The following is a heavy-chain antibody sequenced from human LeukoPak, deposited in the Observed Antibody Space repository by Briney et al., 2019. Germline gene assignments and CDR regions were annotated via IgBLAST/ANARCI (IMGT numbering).Heavy chain of an antibody. D-gene: IGHD3-22*01. CDR3: ARGWDYDSGGRPTAYVY. CDR2: IIPIFGTA. CDR1: GGTFSSYA. V-gene: IGHV1-69*13. J-gene: IGHJ4*02. Sequence: GASVKVSCKASGGTFSSYAISWVRQDPGQGLEWMGGIIPIFGTANYAQKFQGKVTITADESTYTAYMELSSLRSEDTAVYYCARGWDYDSGGRPTAYVYWGQGTLVSVSS.